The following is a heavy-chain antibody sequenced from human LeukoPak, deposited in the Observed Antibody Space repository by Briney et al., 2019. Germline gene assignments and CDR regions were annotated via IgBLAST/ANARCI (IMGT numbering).Heavy chain of an antibody. CDR1: GGTFSSYA. CDR2: IIPIFGTA. V-gene: IGHV1-69*01. J-gene: IGHJ4*02. CDR3: ARGDFWSGYQRQSPLNY. D-gene: IGHD3-3*01. Sequence: SVKVSCKASGGTFSSYAISWVRQAPGQGLEWMGGIIPIFGTANYAQKFQGRVTITADESTSTAYMELSSLRSEDRAVYYCARGDFWSGYQRQSPLNYWGQGTLVTVSS.